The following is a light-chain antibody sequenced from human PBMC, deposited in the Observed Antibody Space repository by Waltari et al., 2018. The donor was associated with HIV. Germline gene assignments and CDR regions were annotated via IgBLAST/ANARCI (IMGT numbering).Light chain of an antibody. CDR1: SSNIGAGYD. Sequence: QSVLTQPPSVSGVPGQRVTISCTGSSSNIGAGYDVHWYQQFPGTAPKVLSYGNTYRPSGVPDRFSGCKSGSSASLLITGLHAEDDADYYCQSYDISLSGWVFGGGTKLTVL. J-gene: IGLJ3*02. V-gene: IGLV1-40*01. CDR2: GNT. CDR3: QSYDISLSGWV.